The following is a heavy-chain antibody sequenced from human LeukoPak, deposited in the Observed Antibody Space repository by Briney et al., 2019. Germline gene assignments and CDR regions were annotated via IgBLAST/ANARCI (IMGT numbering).Heavy chain of an antibody. D-gene: IGHD2-2*01. CDR2: IYDRGNT. CDR3: ARHRHLPAEVDY. Sequence: SETLSLTPTLPPVPISGDSWRSSRQPPGKGLEWIGYIYDRGNTNYNPSLKSRVTISLDTSKNQFSLKLSSPSAADTALYYCARHRHLPAEVDYWGQGTLVTVSS. V-gene: IGHV4-59*08. J-gene: IGHJ4*02. CDR1: PVPISGDS.